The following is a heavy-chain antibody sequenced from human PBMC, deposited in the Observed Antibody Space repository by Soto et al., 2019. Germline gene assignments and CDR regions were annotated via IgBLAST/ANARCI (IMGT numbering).Heavy chain of an antibody. V-gene: IGHV3-23*01. Sequence: GGSLRLSCAVSGFSFSTYAMSWVRQAPGKGLEWVSGISAGGGNTYYADSVRGRFTISRDNSKDTLYLQITSLRAEDTAFYYCAKHAEYQLLSWFDPWGQGTLVTVSS. CDR3: AKHAEYQLLSWFDP. CDR2: ISAGGGNT. D-gene: IGHD2-2*01. J-gene: IGHJ5*02. CDR1: GFSFSTYA.